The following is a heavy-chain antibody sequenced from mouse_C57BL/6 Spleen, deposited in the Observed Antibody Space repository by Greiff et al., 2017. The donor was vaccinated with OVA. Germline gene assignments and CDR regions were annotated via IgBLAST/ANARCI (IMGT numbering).Heavy chain of an antibody. J-gene: IGHJ3*01. CDR3: TRGDYDGAY. V-gene: IGHV14-1*01. CDR1: GFNIKDYY. Sequence: DVQLQESGAELVRPGASVKLSCTASGFNIKDYYMHWVKQRPEQGLEWIGRIDPEDGDTEYAPKFQGKATMTADTSSNSAYLQLSSLTSEDTAVYYCTRGDYDGAYWGQGTLVTVSA. D-gene: IGHD2-4*01. CDR2: IDPEDGDT.